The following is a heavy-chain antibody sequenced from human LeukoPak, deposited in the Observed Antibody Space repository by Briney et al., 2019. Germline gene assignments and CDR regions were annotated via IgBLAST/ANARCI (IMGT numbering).Heavy chain of an antibody. CDR1: GYSFSDYY. CDR2: INPNSGGT. J-gene: IGHJ5*02. V-gene: IGHV1-2*02. CDR3: ATCSGGTCSSGWFDP. D-gene: IGHD2-15*01. Sequence: ASVKVSCKASGYSFSDYYIHWVRQAPGQGLEWMGWINPNSGGTNYAQMFQGRVTMTRDTSISTAYMELSRLRSDDTAVYYCATCSGGTCSSGWFDPWGQGTLVTVSS.